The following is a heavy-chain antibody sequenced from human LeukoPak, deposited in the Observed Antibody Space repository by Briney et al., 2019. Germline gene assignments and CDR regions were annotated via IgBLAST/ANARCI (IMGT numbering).Heavy chain of an antibody. CDR3: ARGSGAYYYYYYMDV. Sequence: ASVTVSFKASAYTFTSYDINWVQQATGQGLEWMGWMNPNSGNTGYAQKFQGRVTMTRNTSISTAYMELSSLRSEDTAVYYCARGSGAYYYYYYMDVWGKGTTVTVSS. CDR1: AYTFTSYD. CDR2: MNPNSGNT. J-gene: IGHJ6*03. D-gene: IGHD3-10*01. V-gene: IGHV1-8*01.